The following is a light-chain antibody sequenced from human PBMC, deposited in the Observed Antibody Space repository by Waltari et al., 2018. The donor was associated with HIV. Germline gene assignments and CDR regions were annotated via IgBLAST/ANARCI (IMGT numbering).Light chain of an antibody. CDR2: DDN. CDR1: KIGTKD. V-gene: IGLV3-21*02. J-gene: IGLJ3*02. Sequence: YVLTQPPSVSVVPGQTATVACIGHKIGTKDVPWYRQRPGQAPEVVVHDDNDRPSEIPVRISGSNSGDMATLRIENVESDDEAVYSCQVWDPNDDWVFGGGNKLTVL. CDR3: QVWDPNDDWV.